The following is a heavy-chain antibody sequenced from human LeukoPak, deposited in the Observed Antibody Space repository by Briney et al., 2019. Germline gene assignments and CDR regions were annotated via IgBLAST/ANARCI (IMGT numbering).Heavy chain of an antibody. V-gene: IGHV1-18*01. Sequence: ASVKVSCTASGYTFTSYGISWVRQAPGQGLEWMGWISAYNGNTNYAQKLQGRVTMTTDTSTSTAYMELRSLRSDDTAVYYCARVPPLYYYDSSGYYDYWGQGTLVTVSS. CDR2: ISAYNGNT. J-gene: IGHJ4*02. D-gene: IGHD3-22*01. CDR3: ARVPPLYYYDSSGYYDY. CDR1: GYTFTSYG.